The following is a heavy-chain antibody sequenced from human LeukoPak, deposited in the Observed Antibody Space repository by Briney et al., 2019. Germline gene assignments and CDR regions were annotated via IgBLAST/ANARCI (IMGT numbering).Heavy chain of an antibody. Sequence: SETLSLTCTVSGYSISSGYYWGWIRQPPGKGLEWIGSIYNSGSTYYNPSLKSRVTISVDTSKNQFSLKLRSVTAADTAMYYCARAYSSSWYYNWFDPWGQGTLVTVSS. CDR2: IYNSGST. D-gene: IGHD6-13*01. CDR3: ARAYSSSWYYNWFDP. V-gene: IGHV4-38-2*02. J-gene: IGHJ5*02. CDR1: GYSISSGYY.